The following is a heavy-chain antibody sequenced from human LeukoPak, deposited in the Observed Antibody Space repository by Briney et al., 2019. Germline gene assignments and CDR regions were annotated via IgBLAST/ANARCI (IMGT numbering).Heavy chain of an antibody. J-gene: IGHJ4*02. Sequence: GGSLRLSCAASGFTVSSNYMSWVRQAPGKGLEWVSVIYSGGSTYYADSVKGRFTISRDNSKNTLYLQMNSLRAEGTAVYYCAREAYDSSGYCWGQGTLVTVSS. CDR3: AREAYDSSGYC. CDR1: GFTVSSNY. V-gene: IGHV3-53*01. CDR2: IYSGGST. D-gene: IGHD3-22*01.